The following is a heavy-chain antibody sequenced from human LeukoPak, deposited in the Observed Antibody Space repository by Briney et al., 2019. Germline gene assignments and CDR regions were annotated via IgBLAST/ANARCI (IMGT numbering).Heavy chain of an antibody. V-gene: IGHV1-69*05. CDR2: IILIFGTA. CDR3: ARFCSSTSCLPFDY. J-gene: IGHJ4*02. Sequence: ASVKVSCKASGGTFSSYAISWVRQAPGQGLEWMGGIILIFGTASYAQKFQGRVTMTRDMSTSTVYMELSSLRSEDTAVYYCARFCSSTSCLPFDYWGQGTLVTVSS. CDR1: GGTFSSYA. D-gene: IGHD2-2*01.